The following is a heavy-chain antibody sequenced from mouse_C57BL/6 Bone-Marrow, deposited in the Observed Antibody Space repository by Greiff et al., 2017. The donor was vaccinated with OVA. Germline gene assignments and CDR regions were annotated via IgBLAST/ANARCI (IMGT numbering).Heavy chain of an antibody. Sequence: VKLMESGAELVRPGASVKLSCKASGYTFTDYYINWVKQRPGQGLEWIARIYPGSGNTYYNEKFKGKATLTAEKSSSTAYMQLSSLTSEDSAVYFCARGGSRSYWYFDVWGTGTTVTVSS. CDR2: IYPGSGNT. V-gene: IGHV1-76*01. CDR1: GYTFTDYY. D-gene: IGHD1-1*01. J-gene: IGHJ1*03. CDR3: ARGGSRSYWYFDV.